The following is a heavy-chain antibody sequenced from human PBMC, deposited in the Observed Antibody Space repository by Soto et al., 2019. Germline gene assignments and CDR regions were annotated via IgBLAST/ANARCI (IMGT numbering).Heavy chain of an antibody. CDR2: IRGDGGQT. CDR3: ARDVGLDSDDFFAY. CDR1: GFTFSSYG. D-gene: IGHD3-9*01. Sequence: LRLSCTASGFTFSSYGMGWVRQAPGKGLQWVSTIRGDGGQTHYTDSVKGRFSISRDNSKNTVYLQMDSLRAEDTAMYFCARDVGLDSDDFFAYWGQGTQVTVS. J-gene: IGHJ4*02. V-gene: IGHV3-23*01.